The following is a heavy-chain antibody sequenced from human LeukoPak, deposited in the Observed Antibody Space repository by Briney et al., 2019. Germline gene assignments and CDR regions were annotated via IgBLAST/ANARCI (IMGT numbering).Heavy chain of an antibody. CDR2: IYSGGGT. J-gene: IGHJ3*02. V-gene: IGHV3-53*01. CDR3: AREIVGTAGAFDI. CDR1: GFTVSSNY. Sequence: PGGSLRLSCAASGFTVSSNYMSWVRQAPGKGLEWVSVIYSGGGTYYADSVKGRFTISRDNSKNTLYLQMNSLRAEDTAEYYCAREIVGTAGAFDIWGQGTMVTVSS. D-gene: IGHD2-21*01.